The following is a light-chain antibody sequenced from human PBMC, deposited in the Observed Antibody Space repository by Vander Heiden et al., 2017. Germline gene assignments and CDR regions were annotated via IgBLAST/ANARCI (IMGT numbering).Light chain of an antibody. J-gene: IGKJ1*01. V-gene: IGKV3-20*01. CDR3: HQYGSAPRT. Sequence: EVVLTQSPGTLSLFPGERATLSCRASQSVSSSYLAWYQHKPGQAPRLLIFATYSRATGIPGRFSGSGSGTDFTLTISRLDPEDSALYFCHQYGSAPRTFGQGTKVEI. CDR2: ATY. CDR1: QSVSSSY.